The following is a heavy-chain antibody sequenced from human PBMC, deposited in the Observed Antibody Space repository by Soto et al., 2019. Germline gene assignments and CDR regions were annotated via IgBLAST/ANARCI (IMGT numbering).Heavy chain of an antibody. D-gene: IGHD2-2*01. CDR2: ISSSSDNI. V-gene: IGHV3-48*01. Sequence: EVQLVESGGGLVQPGGSPRLSCAASGFVFSSYHMNWVRQAPGKGLEWISYISSSSDNIYYADSVRGRFTISRDNAKNSLYLQMNSLRAEDTAVYYCARDKGYCSSTSCYYDYYMDVSGKGTTVTVSS. CDR3: ARDKGYCSSTSCYYDYYMDV. J-gene: IGHJ6*03. CDR1: GFVFSSYH.